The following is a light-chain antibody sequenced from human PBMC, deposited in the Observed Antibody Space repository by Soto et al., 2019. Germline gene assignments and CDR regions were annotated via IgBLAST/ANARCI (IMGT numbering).Light chain of an antibody. J-gene: IGKJ2*01. CDR2: AAS. V-gene: IGKV3-20*01. CDR1: QSISSSY. CDR3: QKYGSSSYT. Sequence: EIVVTQSPCTLSLSPGERATLSCRASQSISSSYLAWYQQNPGQAPRLLIYAASSRATGIPDRFSGSGYGPDFTLTISRLEPEDFAVYYCQKYGSSSYTFGQGTQLAIK.